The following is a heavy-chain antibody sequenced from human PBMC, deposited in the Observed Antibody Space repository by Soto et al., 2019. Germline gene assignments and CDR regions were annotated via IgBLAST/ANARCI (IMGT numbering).Heavy chain of an antibody. D-gene: IGHD5-12*01. V-gene: IGHV1-69*12. Sequence: QVQLVQSGAELKKPGSSVKVSCRASGAPFSMSVFNWVRQAPGQGLEWMGGIISMFGTPNYSQKFPGRATITAYESTSTGSMELHNLRSYETAIYSCARDRGGGYDRGPCWGPGPQVTVSS. CDR2: IISMFGTP. J-gene: IGHJ4*02. CDR3: ARDRGGGYDRGPC. CDR1: GAPFSMSV.